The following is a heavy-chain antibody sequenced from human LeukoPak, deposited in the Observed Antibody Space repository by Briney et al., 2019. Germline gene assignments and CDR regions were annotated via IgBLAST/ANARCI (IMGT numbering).Heavy chain of an antibody. V-gene: IGHV4-39*01. CDR2: IYYSGSP. D-gene: IGHD3-22*01. CDR3: ATLRGYLDY. J-gene: IGHJ4*02. Sequence: PSETLSLTCTVSGGSISNNNYYWAWIRQPPGKGLECIGSIYYSGSPYYNPSLKSRVTISVDTSKNQFSLRLSSVTAADTAVYYCATLRGYLDYWGQGTLVTVSS. CDR1: GGSISNNNYY.